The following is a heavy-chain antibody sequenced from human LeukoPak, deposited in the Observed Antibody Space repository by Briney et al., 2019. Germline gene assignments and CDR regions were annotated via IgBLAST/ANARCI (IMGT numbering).Heavy chain of an antibody. V-gene: IGHV5-51*01. J-gene: IGHJ3*02. CDR3: ARRRYSYGYHDAFDI. CDR2: IYPGDSDT. D-gene: IGHD5-18*01. CDR1: GSSFTSYW. Sequence: GESLKISCKGSGSSFTSYWIGWVRQMPGKGLEWMGIIYPGDSDTRYSPSFQGQVTISADKSISTAYLQWSSLKASDTAMYYCARRRYSYGYHDAFDIWGQGTMVTVSS.